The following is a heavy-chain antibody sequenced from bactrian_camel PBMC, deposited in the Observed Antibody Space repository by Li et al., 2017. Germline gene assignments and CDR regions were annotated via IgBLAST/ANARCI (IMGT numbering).Heavy chain of an antibody. D-gene: IGHD2*01. CDR1: IFTLADSD. Sequence: VQLVESGGGSVQAGGSLTLSCSAAIFTLADSDMGWYRQAPGKEREAVATIYIASRPDDQRTYYADSVKGRFTTSQDNAKNTVYLQMNSLKPEDTATYYCAATRGPLPVRSAFDEGRYNYWGQGTQVTVS. J-gene: IGHJ4*01. V-gene: IGHV3S63*01. CDR3: AATRGPLPVRSAFDEGRYNY. CDR2: IYIASRPDDQRT.